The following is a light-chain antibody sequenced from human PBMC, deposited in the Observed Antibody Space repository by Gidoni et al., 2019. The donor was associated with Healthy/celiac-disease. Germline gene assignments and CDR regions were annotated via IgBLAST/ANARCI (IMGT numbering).Light chain of an antibody. V-gene: IGLV2-23*03. CDR1: SSAVGGYNL. CDR3: CSYAGSSTFDWV. Sequence: QSALTQPASVSGSPGQSITISCTGTSSAVGGYNLVSWYQQHPGKAPKLLIYEGSKRPSGVSNRFSGSKSGNSASLTISGLQAEDEADYYCCSYAGSSTFDWVFGGGTKLTVL. J-gene: IGLJ3*02. CDR2: EGS.